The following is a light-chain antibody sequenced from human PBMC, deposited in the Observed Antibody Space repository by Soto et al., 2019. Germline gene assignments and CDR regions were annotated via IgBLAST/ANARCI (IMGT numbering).Light chain of an antibody. Sequence: ETVLTQSPATLSLSPGETATLSCRASESVDIYLAWHQQKPDPAPRLLIYHASNRATGIPAKFSGSGSGTDFTLTIIILEPEDSAVYYCQQRRNWPPLTFGGGTRVEI. CDR2: HAS. CDR1: ESVDIY. J-gene: IGKJ4*01. CDR3: QQRRNWPPLT. V-gene: IGKV3-11*01.